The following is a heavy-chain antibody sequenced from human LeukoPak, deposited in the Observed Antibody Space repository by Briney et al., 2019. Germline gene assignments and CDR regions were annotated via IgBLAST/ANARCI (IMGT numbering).Heavy chain of an antibody. V-gene: IGHV1-8*01. CDR2: MNPNSGNT. J-gene: IGHJ5*02. CDR3: ARRNYGSPRWFDP. Sequence: ASVKVSCKASGYTFSSYDINWVRQAAGQGLEWMGWMNPNSGNTGYAQKFQGRVTMTRNTSISTAYMELSSLRSEDTAVYYCARRNYGSPRWFDPWGQGTLVTVSS. D-gene: IGHD3-10*01. CDR1: GYTFSSYD.